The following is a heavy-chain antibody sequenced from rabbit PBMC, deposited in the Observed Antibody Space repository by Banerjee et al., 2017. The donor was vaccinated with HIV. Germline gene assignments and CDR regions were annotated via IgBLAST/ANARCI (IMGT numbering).Heavy chain of an antibody. CDR2: IAGSSSGFT. CDR3: ARDLDGVIGWNFGW. Sequence: QSLEESGGDLVKPGGTLTLTCKASGFSFSSSYYMCWVRQAPGKGLEWIACIAGSSSGFTYSATWAKGRFTVSKTSSTTVTLQMTSLTAADTATYFCARDLDGVIGWNFGWWGQGTLVTVS. D-gene: IGHD4-1*01. CDR1: GFSFSSSYY. J-gene: IGHJ3*01. V-gene: IGHV1S40*01.